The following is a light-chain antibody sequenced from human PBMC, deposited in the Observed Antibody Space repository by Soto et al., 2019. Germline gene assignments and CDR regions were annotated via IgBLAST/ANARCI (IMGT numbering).Light chain of an antibody. CDR2: DAS. Sequence: DLQMTQSPSSLSASVGDRVTITCRASQDITNYLNWYQQKPGKAPKLLIYDASNLETGVPSRFSGSGSATDFSFTITSLQPEDVATYYCQQYDLLPYTFGQGTRLEIK. CDR1: QDITNY. V-gene: IGKV1-33*01. J-gene: IGKJ2*01. CDR3: QQYDLLPYT.